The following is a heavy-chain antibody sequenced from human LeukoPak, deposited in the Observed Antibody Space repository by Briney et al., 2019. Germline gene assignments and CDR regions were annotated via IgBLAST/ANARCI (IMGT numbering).Heavy chain of an antibody. CDR3: ARDLRYCSGGSCPYYFDY. CDR1: GFTFSSYS. V-gene: IGHV3-21*01. J-gene: IGHJ4*02. Sequence: GGSLRLSCAASGFTFSSYSMNWVRQAPGKGLEWVSSISSSSSYIYYADSVKGRFTISRDNAKSSLYLQMNSLRAEDTAVYYCARDLRYCSGGSCPYYFDYWGQGTLVTVSS. CDR2: ISSSSSYI. D-gene: IGHD2-15*01.